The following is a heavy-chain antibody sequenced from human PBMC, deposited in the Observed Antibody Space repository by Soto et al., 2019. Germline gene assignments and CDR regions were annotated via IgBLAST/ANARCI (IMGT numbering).Heavy chain of an antibody. Sequence: QVQLQESVPGLLKPSETLSLTCTVSGGSVSSGYYYWIWIRQPPKKGLEWIGYIYHTGSTNYNPSLKRRVTISADTSNNQFSLKLSSMTAADTAVYYCERYTYGLDYWGQGTLVPGSS. V-gene: IGHV4-61*01. CDR2: IYHTGST. D-gene: IGHD5-18*01. CDR1: GGSVSSGYYY. CDR3: ERYTYGLDY. J-gene: IGHJ4*02.